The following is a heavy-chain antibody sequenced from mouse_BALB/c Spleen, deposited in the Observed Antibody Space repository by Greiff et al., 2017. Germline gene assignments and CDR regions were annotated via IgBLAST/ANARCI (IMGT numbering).Heavy chain of an antibody. CDR3: ARGRNWDGDFDY. D-gene: IGHD4-1*01. CDR2: INPSTGYT. Sequence: VQLQQSGAELAKPGASVKMSCKASGYTFTSYWMHWVKQRPGQGLEWIGYINPSTGYTEYNQKFKDKATLTADKSSSTAYMQLSSLTSEDSAVYYCARGRNWDGDFDYWGQGTTLTVSS. CDR1: GYTFTSYW. V-gene: IGHV1-7*01. J-gene: IGHJ2*01.